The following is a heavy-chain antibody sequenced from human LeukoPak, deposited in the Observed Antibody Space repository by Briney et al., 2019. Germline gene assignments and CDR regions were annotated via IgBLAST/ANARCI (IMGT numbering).Heavy chain of an antibody. D-gene: IGHD4-17*01. CDR3: ARDLGTVTPGYYFDY. J-gene: IGHJ4*02. V-gene: IGHV4-34*01. CDR2: MNHSGST. CDR1: GGSFSRYY. Sequence: SETLSLTCAVYGGSFSRYYWSWIRQPPGKGLEWIGEMNHSGSTNYNPSLKSRVTISVDTSKNQFSLKLSSVTAADTAVYYCARDLGTVTPGYYFDYWGQGTLVTVSS.